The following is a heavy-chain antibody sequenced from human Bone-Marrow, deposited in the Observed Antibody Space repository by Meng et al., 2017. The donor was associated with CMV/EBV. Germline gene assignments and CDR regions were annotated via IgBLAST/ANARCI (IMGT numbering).Heavy chain of an antibody. CDR3: ARERQIGARFVIFFAN. CDR1: GFTFSSYA. Sequence: GESLKISCAASGFTFSSYAMHWVRQAPGKGLEWVAVISYDGSNKYYADSVKGRFTISRDNSKNTLYLQMNSLRAEDTAVYYCARERQIGARFVIFFANRGQGTLVTVSS. D-gene: IGHD3-3*02. V-gene: IGHV3-30*04. CDR2: ISYDGSNK. J-gene: IGHJ4*02.